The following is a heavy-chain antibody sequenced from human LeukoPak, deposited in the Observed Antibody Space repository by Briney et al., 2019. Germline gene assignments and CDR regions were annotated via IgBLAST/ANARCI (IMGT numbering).Heavy chain of an antibody. Sequence: SETLSLTCAVSGGSISSFYWSWIRQPPGKGLEWIGYIYYSGSTNYNPSLKSRVTISVDTSKNQFSLKLSSVTAADTAVYYCARRIFGSYGDYYYFDYWGQGTLVTVSS. V-gene: IGHV4-59*08. J-gene: IGHJ4*02. CDR3: ARRIFGSYGDYYYFDY. CDR1: GGSISSFY. D-gene: IGHD4-17*01. CDR2: IYYSGST.